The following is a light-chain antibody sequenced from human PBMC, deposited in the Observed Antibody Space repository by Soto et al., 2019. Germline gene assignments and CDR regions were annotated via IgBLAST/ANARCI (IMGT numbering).Light chain of an antibody. CDR3: QSYDTSLSGDSV. CDR1: SSNIAAGYD. CDR2: GNS. V-gene: IGLV1-40*01. J-gene: IGLJ1*01. Sequence: QSVLTQPRSVSGAPGQRVTISCTGSSSNIAAGYDVHWYQQLPGTAPKLLIYGNSNRPSGVTDRFSGYKSGTSASLAITGTQPEDEADYYCQSYDTSLSGDSVFGSGNKVTV.